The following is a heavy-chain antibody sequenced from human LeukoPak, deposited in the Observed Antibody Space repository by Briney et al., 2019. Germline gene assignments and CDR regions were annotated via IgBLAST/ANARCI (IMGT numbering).Heavy chain of an antibody. V-gene: IGHV3-23*01. Sequence: GGSLRLSCAASGFTFNIFAMSWVRQAPGKGLQWVSAISNSGDNTYYADSVRGRFTISRDNFKNTLYLQMNSLRVEDTALYYCVNSGFDPWGQGTLVTVSS. CDR3: VNSGFDP. J-gene: IGHJ5*02. CDR1: GFTFNIFA. D-gene: IGHD3-10*01. CDR2: ISNSGDNT.